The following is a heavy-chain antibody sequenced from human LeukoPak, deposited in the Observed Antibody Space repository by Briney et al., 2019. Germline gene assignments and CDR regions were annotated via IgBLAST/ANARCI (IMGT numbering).Heavy chain of an antibody. J-gene: IGHJ4*02. CDR3: ASFSGYSI. Sequence: GASVKVSCKASGYTFTNYDINWVRQATGQGLEWMGWMNPNSGKTGYAQKFQGRATMTRNTSISTAFMELSSLRSEDMAVYYCASFSGYSIWGQGTLVTVSS. D-gene: IGHD5-12*01. CDR1: GYTFTNYD. V-gene: IGHV1-8*01. CDR2: MNPNSGKT.